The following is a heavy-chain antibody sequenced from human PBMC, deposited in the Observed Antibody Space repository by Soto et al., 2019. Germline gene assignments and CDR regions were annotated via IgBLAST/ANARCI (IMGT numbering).Heavy chain of an antibody. J-gene: IGHJ6*02. Sequence: GGSLRLSCAASGFTFSSYSMNWVRQAPGKGLEWVSYISSSSSTIYYADSVKGRFTISRDNAKNSLYLQMNSLRDEDTAVYYCARDRPYCSGGSCYSYYYYGMDVWGQGTTVTVSS. CDR3: ARDRPYCSGGSCYSYYYYGMDV. CDR2: ISSSSSTI. V-gene: IGHV3-48*02. CDR1: GFTFSSYS. D-gene: IGHD2-15*01.